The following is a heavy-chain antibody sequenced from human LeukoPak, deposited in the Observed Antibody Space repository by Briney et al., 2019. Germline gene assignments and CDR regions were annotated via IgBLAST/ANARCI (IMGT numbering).Heavy chain of an antibody. D-gene: IGHD5-12*01. J-gene: IGHJ4*02. Sequence: SETLSLTCTVSGGSLGPCYYWSWIRQPPGKGLEWIGEINHSGSTNYNPSLKSRVTISVDTSKNQFSLKLSSVTAADTAVYYCARLRRRGYSGYAFDYWGQGTLVTVSS. CDR3: ARLRRRGYSGYAFDY. CDR2: INHSGST. V-gene: IGHV4-34*01. CDR1: GGSLGPCYY.